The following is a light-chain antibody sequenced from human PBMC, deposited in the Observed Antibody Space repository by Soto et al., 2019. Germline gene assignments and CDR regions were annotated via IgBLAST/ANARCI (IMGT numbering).Light chain of an antibody. V-gene: IGKV1-6*01. CDR3: LQDYNYPRT. Sequence: LQMDTSHSSLSASVGARATITWRASQGIRNDLGWYQQKPGKANKLLIYAASSLQSGVPSRFSGSGSGTDFTLTISSLQPEDFATYYCLQDYNYPRTFGQGTKVDIK. CDR2: AAS. CDR1: QGIRND. J-gene: IGKJ1*01.